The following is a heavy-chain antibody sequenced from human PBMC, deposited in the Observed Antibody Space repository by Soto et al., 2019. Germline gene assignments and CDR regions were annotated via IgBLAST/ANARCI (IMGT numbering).Heavy chain of an antibody. CDR3: ARGELYYYCSSRPSRFAY. V-gene: IGHV1-69*13. CDR2: IIPIFGTA. CDR1: GGTFSSYA. D-gene: IGHD3-22*01. Sequence: SVKGSCKASGGTFSSYAISWVRQAPGQGLEWMGGIIPIFGTANYAQKFQGRVTITADESTSTAYMELSSLRSEDTAVYYCARGELYYYCSSRPSRFAYWVQAALVIVSS. J-gene: IGHJ4*02.